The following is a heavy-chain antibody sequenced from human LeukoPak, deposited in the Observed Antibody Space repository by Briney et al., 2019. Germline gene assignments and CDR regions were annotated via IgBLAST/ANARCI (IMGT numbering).Heavy chain of an antibody. Sequence: SETLSLTCTVSGVSISSYYWSWIRQPAGKGLEWIGRIYTSGSTNYNPSLKSRVTMSVDTSKNQFSLKLSSVTAADTAVYYCARDTYSSSSGNYFDYWGQGTLVTVSS. D-gene: IGHD6-6*01. V-gene: IGHV4-4*07. CDR2: IYTSGST. CDR1: GVSISSYY. J-gene: IGHJ4*02. CDR3: ARDTYSSSSGNYFDY.